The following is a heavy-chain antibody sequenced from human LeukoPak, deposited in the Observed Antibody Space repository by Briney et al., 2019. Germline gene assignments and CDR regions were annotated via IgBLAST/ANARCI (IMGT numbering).Heavy chain of an antibody. D-gene: IGHD6-13*01. J-gene: IGHJ6*03. CDR1: GGTFSSYA. CDR3: ATIASYSSSWYEGYYYYYYMDV. Sequence: SVKVSCKASGGTFSSYAISWVRQAPGQGLEWMGGIIPIFGTANYAQKFQGRVTITTDESTSTAYMELSSLGSEDTAVYYCATIASYSSSWYEGYYYYYYMDVWGKGTTVTVSS. V-gene: IGHV1-69*05. CDR2: IIPIFGTA.